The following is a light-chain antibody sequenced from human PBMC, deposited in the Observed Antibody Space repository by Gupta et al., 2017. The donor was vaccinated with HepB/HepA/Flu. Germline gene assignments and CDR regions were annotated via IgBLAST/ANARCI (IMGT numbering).Light chain of an antibody. CDR2: AAS. CDR3: QLSEGTPIT. Sequence: DIQMTQSPSSLSASVGDRVTITCRASQRISSYLNWYQQKPGKAPKLLIYAASLVQSGPPSRISSRASAADITLIISIRPPDDLTNYCRQLSEGTPITFGHGTRLDIK. CDR1: QRISSY. V-gene: IGKV1-39*01. J-gene: IGKJ3*01.